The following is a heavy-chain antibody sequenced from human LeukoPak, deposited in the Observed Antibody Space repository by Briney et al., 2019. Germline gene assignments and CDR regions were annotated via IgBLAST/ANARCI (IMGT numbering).Heavy chain of an antibody. CDR1: GFTSSSYS. D-gene: IGHD2-15*01. CDR2: ISLSSTTI. J-gene: IGHJ4*02. V-gene: IGHV3-48*02. Sequence: PGGSLRLSCAASGFTSSSYSMTWVRQAPGKGLEWVSYISLSSTTIYYADSVKGRFTISRDDAKNSLYLQMNSLRDEDTAVYYCARVSGWPWDHWGQGTLVTVSS. CDR3: ARVSGWPWDH.